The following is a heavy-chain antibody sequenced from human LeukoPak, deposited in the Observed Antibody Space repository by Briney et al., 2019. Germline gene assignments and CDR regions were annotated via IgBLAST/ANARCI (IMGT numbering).Heavy chain of an antibody. CDR3: ARVGYSSGWYSPYYYYYYMDV. V-gene: IGHV3-21*01. Sequence: GGSLRLSCVASGFTFSNYAMNWVRQAPGKGLEWVSSISSSSSYIYYADSVKGRFTISRDNAKNSLYLQMNSLRAEDTAVYYCARVGYSSGWYSPYYYYYYMDVWGKGTTVTVSS. J-gene: IGHJ6*03. D-gene: IGHD6-19*01. CDR2: ISSSSSYI. CDR1: GFTFSNYA.